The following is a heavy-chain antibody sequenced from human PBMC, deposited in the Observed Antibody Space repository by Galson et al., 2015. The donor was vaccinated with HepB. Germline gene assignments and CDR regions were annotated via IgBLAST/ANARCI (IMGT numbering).Heavy chain of an antibody. J-gene: IGHJ4*02. CDR3: ARRFSGSWQYFDY. D-gene: IGHD6-25*01. Sequence: SLRLSCAASGFTFSDYYMNWIRQAPGKGLEWISYISDSGTYTKNAGSVKGRFIISRDNANNSLYLQMNGLTAEDTAMYFCARRFSGSWQYFDYWGQGTLVTVSS. V-gene: IGHV3-11*03. CDR2: ISDSGTYT. CDR1: GFTFSDYY.